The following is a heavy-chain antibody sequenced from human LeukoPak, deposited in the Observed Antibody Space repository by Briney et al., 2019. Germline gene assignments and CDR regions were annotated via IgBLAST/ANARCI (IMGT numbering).Heavy chain of an antibody. Sequence: SETLSFTCTVSGGSISRYYWSWIRQPPGKGVEWIGYIYYSGSTNYNPSLKSRVTISVETSKNQFSPKLSSVTAADTAVYYCASIEMATTHLLDWGQGTLVTVSS. CDR1: GGSISRYY. D-gene: IGHD5-24*01. CDR3: ASIEMATTHLLD. CDR2: IYYSGST. J-gene: IGHJ4*02. V-gene: IGHV4-59*01.